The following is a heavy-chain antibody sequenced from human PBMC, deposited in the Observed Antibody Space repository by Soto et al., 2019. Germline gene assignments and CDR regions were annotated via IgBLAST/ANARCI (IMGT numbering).Heavy chain of an antibody. V-gene: IGHV5-51*01. CDR3: ARTATVTGGWFDP. J-gene: IGHJ5*02. CDR2: IYPGDSDT. Sequence: GESLKISCNGSGYSFTSYWIGWVRQMPGKGLEWMGIIYPGDSDTRYSPSFKGQVTISADKSISTAYLQWSSLKASDTAMYYCARTATVTGGWFDPWGQGTLVTVSS. D-gene: IGHD4-17*01. CDR1: GYSFTSYW.